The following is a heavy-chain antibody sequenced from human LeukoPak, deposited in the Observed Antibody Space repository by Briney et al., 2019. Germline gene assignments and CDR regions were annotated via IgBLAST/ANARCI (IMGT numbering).Heavy chain of an antibody. CDR2: IRSKAFGETA. D-gene: IGHD3-9*01. J-gene: IGHJ6*02. Sequence: GGSLRLSCTVSGFTFGDYAINWVRQAPGKGLEWVGFIRSKAFGETAEYAASVKGRFTISRDDSKSIAYLQMNSLRAEDTAVYYCARDAAPGSVLRYFDWSPRPYGMDVWGQGTTVTVSS. CDR3: ARDAAPGSVLRYFDWSPRPYGMDV. CDR1: GFTFGDYA. V-gene: IGHV3-49*04.